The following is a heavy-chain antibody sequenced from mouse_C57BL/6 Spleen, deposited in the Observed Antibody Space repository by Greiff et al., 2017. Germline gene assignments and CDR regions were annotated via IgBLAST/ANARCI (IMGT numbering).Heavy chain of an antibody. Sequence: VKLQQPGAELVMPGASVKLSCKASGYTFTSYWMHWVKQRPGQGLEWIGEIDPSDSYTNYNQKFKGKSTLTVDKSSSTAYMQLSSLTSEDSAVYYCARGLREGFAYWGQGTLVTVSA. V-gene: IGHV1-69*01. CDR3: ARGLREGFAY. D-gene: IGHD1-1*01. J-gene: IGHJ3*01. CDR2: IDPSDSYT. CDR1: GYTFTSYW.